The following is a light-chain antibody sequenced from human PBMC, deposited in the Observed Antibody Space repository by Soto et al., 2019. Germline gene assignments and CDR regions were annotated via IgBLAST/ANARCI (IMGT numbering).Light chain of an antibody. Sequence: EVVLTQSPATLSLSPGERATLSCRASQSVDIYLAWYQQKPGQAPRLLIYDTSNRATGVPARFSGSGSGTDFTLTISSLEPEDFAVYYCQQRKTWPPITFGQGTRLEVK. CDR3: QQRKTWPPIT. V-gene: IGKV3-11*01. CDR2: DTS. CDR1: QSVDIY. J-gene: IGKJ5*01.